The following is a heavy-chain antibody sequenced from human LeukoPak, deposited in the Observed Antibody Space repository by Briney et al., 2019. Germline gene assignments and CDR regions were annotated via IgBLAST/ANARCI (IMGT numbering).Heavy chain of an antibody. CDR1: GFTISGYW. CDR2: IKQDGSEK. J-gene: IGHJ5*02. CDR3: ARDGGTDWYDP. Sequence: TGGSLRLSCAASGFTISGYWMSWVRQAPGKGLQWVANIKQDGSEKTYVDSVKGRFTISRDNAKNSLYLQMNSLGVEDTAMYYCARDGGTDWYDPWGQGTLVTVSS. D-gene: IGHD3-16*01. V-gene: IGHV3-7*01.